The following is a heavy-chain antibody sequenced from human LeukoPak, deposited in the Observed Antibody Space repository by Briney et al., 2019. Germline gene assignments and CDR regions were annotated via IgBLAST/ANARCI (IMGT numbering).Heavy chain of an antibody. CDR2: NFPIFGTA. J-gene: IGHJ3*02. Sequence: SVNVSCKGSGGTFSSYAISWVRQAPGQGLEWVGGNFPIFGTANNAQKFQGRGTITPHKYTRAAYMELSSRRSEDTAVYYYATEYDYVWGSYLDIWGQGTMVTVSS. CDR3: ATEYDYVWGSYLDI. CDR1: GGTFSSYA. V-gene: IGHV1-69*06. D-gene: IGHD3-16*02.